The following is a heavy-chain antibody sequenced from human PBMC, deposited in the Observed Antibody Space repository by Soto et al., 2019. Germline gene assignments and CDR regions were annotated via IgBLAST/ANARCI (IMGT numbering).Heavy chain of an antibody. D-gene: IGHD2-15*01. CDR2: ISSDGSNK. CDR1: GFTFSSYA. J-gene: IGHJ6*02. V-gene: IGHV3-30-3*01. Sequence: QVQLVESGGGVVQPGRSLRLSCAASGFTFSSYAMHWVRQAPGKGLEWVAVISSDGSNKYYADSVKGRFTISRDNSKNTLYLQRNSLRSEDTAVYYCARVGWACSGGSCYSGKPVDYYGMDVWGQGTTVTVSS. CDR3: ARVGWACSGGSCYSGKPVDYYGMDV.